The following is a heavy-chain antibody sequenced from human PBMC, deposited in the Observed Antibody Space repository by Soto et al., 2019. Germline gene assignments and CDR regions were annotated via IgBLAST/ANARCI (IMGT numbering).Heavy chain of an antibody. Sequence: GGSLRLSCAASGFTFSSYGMHWVRQAPGKGLEWVAVISYDGSNKYYADSVKGRFTISRDNSKNTLYLQMNSLRAEDTAVYYCAKDQRYSSGWYGAGYYYGMDVWGQGTTVTVSS. CDR3: AKDQRYSSGWYGAGYYYGMDV. CDR1: GFTFSSYG. J-gene: IGHJ6*02. D-gene: IGHD6-19*01. CDR2: ISYDGSNK. V-gene: IGHV3-30*18.